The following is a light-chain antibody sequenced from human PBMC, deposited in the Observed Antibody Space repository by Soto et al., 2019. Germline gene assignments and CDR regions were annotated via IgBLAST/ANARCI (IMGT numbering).Light chain of an antibody. CDR3: HTYSNYTLHT. J-gene: IGKJ2*01. Sequence: DIQMTQSPSTLSASVGDRITITCRASQSVSRWFDWYQQKPGKAPKILIYDASSLESGVPSRFSGRGSGTAFIILIISMQHAECLAYYCHTYSNYTLHTFGQGTKLEIK. CDR2: DAS. V-gene: IGKV1-5*01. CDR1: QSVSRW.